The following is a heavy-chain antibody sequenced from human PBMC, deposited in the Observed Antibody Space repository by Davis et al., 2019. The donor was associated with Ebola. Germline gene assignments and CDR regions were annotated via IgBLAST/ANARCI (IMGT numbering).Heavy chain of an antibody. V-gene: IGHV3-30*18. D-gene: IGHD6-6*01. CDR2: ISYDGSNK. J-gene: IGHJ6*02. CDR1: GFTFSSYG. CDR3: AKDQAPYSSSSWGGYYYYYGMDV. Sequence: GKSLKISCAASGFTFSSYGMHWVRQAPGKGLEWVAVISYDGSNKYYADSVKGRFTISRDNSKNTLYLQMNSLRAEDTAVYYCAKDQAPYSSSSWGGYYYYYGMDVWGQGTTVTVS.